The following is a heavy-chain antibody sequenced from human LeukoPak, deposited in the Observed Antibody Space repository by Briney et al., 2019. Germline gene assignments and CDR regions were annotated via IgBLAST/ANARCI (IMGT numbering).Heavy chain of an antibody. Sequence: PGGSLRLSCSASGFTFSRYAMHWARQPPGKGLEYVSAITNNGRSTYYADSVKGRFTISRDNSKNTLYLQMSSLRAEDTAVYYCASTYSYDSSGYYPFDYWGQGTLVTVPS. CDR2: ITNNGRST. CDR3: ASTYSYDSSGYYPFDY. CDR1: GFTFSRYA. D-gene: IGHD3-22*01. J-gene: IGHJ4*02. V-gene: IGHV3-64D*06.